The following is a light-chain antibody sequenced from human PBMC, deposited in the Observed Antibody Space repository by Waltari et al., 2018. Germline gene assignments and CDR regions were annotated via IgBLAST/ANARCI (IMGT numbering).Light chain of an antibody. CDR2: DVN. CDR1: SGDVGGYDY. J-gene: IGLJ2*01. CDR3: ISYTSTTTYVV. Sequence: QSALTQPASVSASPGQSITISCTGTSGDVGGYDYVSWYQQHPGKAPQLIIYDVNKRPSGVSHRFSAYKSGKTASLTIFGLQAEDEADYYCISYTSTTTYVVVGGGTKLTVL. V-gene: IGLV2-14*03.